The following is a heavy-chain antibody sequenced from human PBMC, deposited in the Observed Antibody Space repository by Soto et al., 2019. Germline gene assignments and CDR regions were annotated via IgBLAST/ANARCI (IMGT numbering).Heavy chain of an antibody. D-gene: IGHD2-15*01. V-gene: IGHV4-59*01. CDR1: GGSISNYY. J-gene: IGHJ5*02. CDR3: ARAYCSGDTCSPYSWFDP. Sequence: PSETLSLTCTVSGGSISNYYWSWIRQPPGKGLEWIGYIQYSGSTNYSPSLKSRVTISVDTSKNKFSLKLSSVTAADTAVYYCARAYCSGDTCSPYSWFDPWGQGTLVTVSS. CDR2: IQYSGST.